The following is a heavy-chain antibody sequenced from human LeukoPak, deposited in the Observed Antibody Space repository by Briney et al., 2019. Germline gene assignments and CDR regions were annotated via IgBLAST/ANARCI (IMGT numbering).Heavy chain of an antibody. J-gene: IGHJ5*02. CDR3: ASLYCGGGCGEGERWFDP. Sequence: PSETLSLTCTVSGGSISSSGYYWSWVRQHPGKGLEYIAYIHYSGSTHYTPSLRSRLTISVDTSKNQFSLRLTSVTAADTAVYYCASLYCGGGCGEGERWFDPWGQGTLVTISS. CDR1: GGSISSSGYY. D-gene: IGHD2-21*02. CDR2: IHYSGST. V-gene: IGHV4-31*02.